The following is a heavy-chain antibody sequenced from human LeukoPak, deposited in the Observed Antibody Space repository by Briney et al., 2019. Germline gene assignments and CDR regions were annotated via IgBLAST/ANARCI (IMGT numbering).Heavy chain of an antibody. J-gene: IGHJ5*02. CDR1: GYTFTSYY. D-gene: IGHD6-19*01. V-gene: IGHV1-46*01. CDR3: ARVGQQWLANNWFDP. Sequence: ASVKVSCKASGYTFTSYYMHWVRQAPGQGLEWMGRIKPSGGSTGYAQKFQGRVTMTRDMSTSTVYMELSSLRSEDTAVYYCARVGQQWLANNWFDPWGQGTLVTVSS. CDR2: IKPSGGST.